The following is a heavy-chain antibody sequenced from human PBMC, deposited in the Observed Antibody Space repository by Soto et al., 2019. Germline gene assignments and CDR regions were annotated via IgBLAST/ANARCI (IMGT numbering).Heavy chain of an antibody. Sequence: SETLSLTCTVSGASISGFYWSWIRKSGGKGLEWIGRIYATGTTDYNPSLKSRVMMSVDTSKKQFSLKLRSVTAADTAVYYCVRDGTKTLRDWFDPWGQGISVTVS. CDR2: IYATGTT. CDR3: VRDGTKTLRDWFDP. J-gene: IGHJ5*02. CDR1: GASISGFY. V-gene: IGHV4-4*07. D-gene: IGHD1-1*01.